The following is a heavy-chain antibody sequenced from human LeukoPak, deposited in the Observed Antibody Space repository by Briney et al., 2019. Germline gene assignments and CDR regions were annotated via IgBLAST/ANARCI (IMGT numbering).Heavy chain of an antibody. CDR2: IYYSGST. CDR3: AREQYYYDSSGYDL. V-gene: IGHV4-59*01. Sequence: ASETLSLTCTVSGGSISSYYWSWIRQPPGKGLEWIGYIYYSGSTNYNPSLKSRVTISVDTSKNQFSLKLSSVTAADTAVYYCAREQYYYDSSGYDLWGQGTLVTVSS. J-gene: IGHJ5*02. CDR1: GGSISSYY. D-gene: IGHD3-22*01.